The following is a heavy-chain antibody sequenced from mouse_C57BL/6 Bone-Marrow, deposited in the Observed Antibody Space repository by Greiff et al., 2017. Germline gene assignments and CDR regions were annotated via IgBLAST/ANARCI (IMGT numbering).Heavy chain of an antibody. V-gene: IGHV5-16*01. CDR3: AREGDGFFDY. CDR1: GFTFSDYY. D-gene: IGHD1-1*01. J-gene: IGHJ2*01. CDR2: INYDGSST. Sequence: EVQRVESEGGLVQPGSSMKLSCTASGFTFSDYYMAWVRQVPEKGLEWVANINYDGSSTYYLDSLKSRFIISRDNAKNILYLQMSSLKSEDTATYYCAREGDGFFDYWGQGTTLTVSS.